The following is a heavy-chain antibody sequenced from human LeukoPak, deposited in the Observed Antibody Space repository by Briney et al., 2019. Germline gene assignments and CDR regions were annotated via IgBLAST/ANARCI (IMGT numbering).Heavy chain of an antibody. V-gene: IGHV6-1*01. CDR3: AREGPYSSGWYSGYFDY. D-gene: IGHD6-19*01. CDR2: TYYRSKWYN. Sequence: SQTLSLTCAISGDSVSSNSAAWNWIRQSPSRGLEWLGRTYYRSKWYNDYTVSVKSRITINPDTSKNQFSLQLNSVTPEDTAVYYCAREGPYSSGWYSGYFDYWGQGTLVTVSS. J-gene: IGHJ4*02. CDR1: GDSVSSNSAA.